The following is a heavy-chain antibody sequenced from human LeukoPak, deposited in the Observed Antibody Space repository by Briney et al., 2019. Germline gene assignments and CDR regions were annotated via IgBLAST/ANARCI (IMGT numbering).Heavy chain of an antibody. Sequence: GGSLRLSCAASGFIFDDHGMNWIRQAPGKWLEWVSGISWNGGTTGYADSVKGRFTISRDNAKNSLYLQMNSLRAEDTALYYCARAGKNYDFTDDAFDFWGQGTMVTVSS. CDR3: ARAGKNYDFTDDAFDF. CDR2: ISWNGGTT. J-gene: IGHJ3*01. V-gene: IGHV3-20*04. D-gene: IGHD3-3*01. CDR1: GFIFDDHG.